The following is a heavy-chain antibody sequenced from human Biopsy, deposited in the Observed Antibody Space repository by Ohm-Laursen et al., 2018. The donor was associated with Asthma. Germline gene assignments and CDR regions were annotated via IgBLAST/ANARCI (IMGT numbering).Heavy chain of an antibody. V-gene: IGHV3-30*18. J-gene: IGHJ4*02. Sequence: SLRLSCSASGFIVSSIGMHWVRQAPGKRLEWVAVISYDGNHKFYEDSVKGRFTISRDNSKNTLYLQMNSLRAEDTDVYYCANRRGYSCHDNDYWGQGTLVTVSS. CDR1: GFIVSSIG. CDR2: ISYDGNHK. D-gene: IGHD5-12*01. CDR3: ANRRGYSCHDNDY.